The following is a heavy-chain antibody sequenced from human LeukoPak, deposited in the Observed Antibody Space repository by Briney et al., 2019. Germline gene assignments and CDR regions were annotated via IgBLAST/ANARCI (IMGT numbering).Heavy chain of an antibody. CDR2: MNPNSGNT. V-gene: IGHV1-8*01. D-gene: IGHD3-22*01. J-gene: IGHJ4*02. CDR3: ARVFWDDSSGYYSD. CDR1: GYTFTSYD. Sequence: ASVNVSCKASGYTFTSYDINWVRQATGQGLEWMGWMNPNSGNTGYAQKFQGRVTMTRNTSISTAYMELSSLRSEDTAVYYCARVFWDDSSGYYSDWGQGTLVTVSS.